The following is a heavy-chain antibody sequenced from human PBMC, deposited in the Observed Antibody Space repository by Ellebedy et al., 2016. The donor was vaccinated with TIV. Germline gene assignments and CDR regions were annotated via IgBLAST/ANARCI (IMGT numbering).Heavy chain of an antibody. Sequence: GESLKISCAASGFTFSNYAMSWVRQAPGKGLQWVAGISGSGGSTYYAESVKGRFTISRDTSKNTVNLQMNSRRVEDTAIYYCAKDLFYDSFGPFDYWGQGTLVTVSS. V-gene: IGHV3-23*01. CDR1: GFTFSNYA. D-gene: IGHD3-22*01. CDR3: AKDLFYDSFGPFDY. J-gene: IGHJ4*02. CDR2: ISGSGGST.